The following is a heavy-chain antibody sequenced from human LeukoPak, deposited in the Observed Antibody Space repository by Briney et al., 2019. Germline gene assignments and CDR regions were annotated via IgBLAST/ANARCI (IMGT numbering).Heavy chain of an antibody. CDR3: ARDQLNCSGGSCRNWFDP. CDR2: ISYDGSNK. CDR1: GFTFSSYA. Sequence: PGRSLRLSCAASGFTFSSYAMHWVRQAPGKGLEWVAGISYDGSNKYYADSVKGRFTISRDNSKNTLYLQMNSLRAEDTAVYYCARDQLNCSGGSCRNWFDPWGQGTLVTVSS. J-gene: IGHJ5*02. D-gene: IGHD2-15*01. V-gene: IGHV3-30-3*01.